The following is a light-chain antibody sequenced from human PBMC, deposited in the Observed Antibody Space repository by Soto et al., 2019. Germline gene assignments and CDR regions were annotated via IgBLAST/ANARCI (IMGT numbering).Light chain of an antibody. CDR2: RTN. V-gene: IGLV1-47*01. CDR1: SSNIGSNF. CDR3: AAWDDSLRWV. Sequence: QAVVTQPPSVSGTPGQSVTISCSGSSSNIGSNFVYWYQQLPGTAPKLLIYRTNQRPSGVPDRFSGSKPGTSASLAISGLRSDDEADYYCAAWDDSLRWVFGGGTKVTVL. J-gene: IGLJ3*02.